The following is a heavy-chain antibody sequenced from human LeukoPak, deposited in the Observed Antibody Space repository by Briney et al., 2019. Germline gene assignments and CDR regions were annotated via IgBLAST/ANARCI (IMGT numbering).Heavy chain of an antibody. V-gene: IGHV3-7*01. CDR2: IKQDGSEK. J-gene: IGHJ4*02. CDR1: EFTFSKYW. D-gene: IGHD3-3*01. Sequence: GGSLRLSCAASEFTFSKYWMHWVRQAPGKGLEWVANIKQDGSEKHYVDSVKGRFTISRDNAKNSLYLQMNSLRAEDTAVYYCARERVLYDFWSGYYFDYWGQGTLVTVSS. CDR3: ARERVLYDFWSGYYFDY.